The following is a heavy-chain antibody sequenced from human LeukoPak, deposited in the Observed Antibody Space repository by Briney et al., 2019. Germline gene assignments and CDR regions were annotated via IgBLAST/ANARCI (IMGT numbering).Heavy chain of an antibody. CDR2: IYSGGST. CDR3: ALTKGGATDQFDY. V-gene: IGHV3-53*01. J-gene: IGHJ4*02. Sequence: PGGSLRLSCAASGFTVSSNYMSWVRQAPGKGLEWVSVIYSGGSTYYADSVKGRFTISRDNSKNTLYLQMNSLRAEDTAVYYCALTKGGATDQFDYWGQGTLVTVSS. D-gene: IGHD1-26*01. CDR1: GFTVSSNY.